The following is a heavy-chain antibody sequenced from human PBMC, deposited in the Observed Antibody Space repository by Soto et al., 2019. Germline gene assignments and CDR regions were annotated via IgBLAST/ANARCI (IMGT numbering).Heavy chain of an antibody. V-gene: IGHV1-69*12. Sequence: QVQLVQSGAEVLKPGSSVKVSCKASGDTFDTFAISWVRQAPGQGLEWMGGIIPIFRTPDYAQKFRGRVTITADVSTSTAYMELSSLRSEATAVYYCALNKARDQLGGNYYSALAVWGQGTTVTVSS. CDR2: IIPIFRTP. D-gene: IGHD1-1*01. J-gene: IGHJ6*02. CDR3: ALNKARDQLGGNYYSALAV. CDR1: GDTFDTFA.